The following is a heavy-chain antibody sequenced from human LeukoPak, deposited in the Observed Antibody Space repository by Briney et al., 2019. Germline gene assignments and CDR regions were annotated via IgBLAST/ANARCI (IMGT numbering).Heavy chain of an antibody. Sequence: PGGSLRLSCAASGFTFSSYSMNWVRQAPGKGLEWVSGITWNGYSIGYADSMKGRFTISRDNAKNSLYLQMDSLRADDTALYHCARVPYYAILTGSYMGAFDIWGQGTMVTVSS. J-gene: IGHJ3*02. CDR1: GFTFSSYS. V-gene: IGHV3-20*01. D-gene: IGHD3-9*01. CDR2: ITWNGYSI. CDR3: ARVPYYAILTGSYMGAFDI.